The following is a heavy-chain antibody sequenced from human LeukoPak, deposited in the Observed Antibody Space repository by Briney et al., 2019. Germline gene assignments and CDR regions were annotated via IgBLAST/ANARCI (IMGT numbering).Heavy chain of an antibody. CDR3: ARDETTRGAFDI. V-gene: IGHV3-33*01. CDR1: GFTFSSYG. J-gene: IGHJ3*02. D-gene: IGHD1-26*01. CDR2: IWYDGSNK. Sequence: PGGSLRLSCAASGFTFSSYGMHWVRQAPGKGLEWVAVIWYDGSNKYYADSVKGRFTISRDNSKNTLYLQMNSLRAEDTAVYYCARDETTRGAFDIWGQGTMVTVSS.